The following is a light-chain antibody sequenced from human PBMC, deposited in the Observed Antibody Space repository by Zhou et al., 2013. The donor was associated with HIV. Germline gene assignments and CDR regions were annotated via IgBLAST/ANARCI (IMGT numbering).Light chain of an antibody. Sequence: IQLTQSPSTLSASIGDRVTITCRASQSINRWLAWYQQRPGKAPKLLIYKASTLKDGVPLRFSGSRSGTEFTLTISSLQPDDSAIYYCQQYNSYPITFGQGTRLDI. V-gene: IGKV1-5*03. CDR3: QQYNSYPIT. J-gene: IGKJ5*01. CDR2: KAS. CDR1: QSINRW.